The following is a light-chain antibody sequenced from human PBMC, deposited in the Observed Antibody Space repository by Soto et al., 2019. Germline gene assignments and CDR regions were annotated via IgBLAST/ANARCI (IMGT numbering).Light chain of an antibody. CDR2: AAS. CDR1: QNISRS. CDR3: LQHNTYPWT. Sequence: DRVMTRSPGTQSVSPGERANLACRASQNISRSLAWYQQKPGQAPRLLIYAASTRATGVPARFSGSGSGTEFTLTISSLQPEDFATYYCLQHNTYPWTFGQGTKVDIK. V-gene: IGKV3-15*01. J-gene: IGKJ1*01.